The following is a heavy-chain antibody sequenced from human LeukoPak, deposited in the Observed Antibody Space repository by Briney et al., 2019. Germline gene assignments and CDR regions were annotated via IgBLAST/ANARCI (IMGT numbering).Heavy chain of an antibody. CDR3: ANDVVVVPAAITADY. J-gene: IGHJ4*02. CDR1: GFTFSTYG. Sequence: GGSLRLSCAASGFTFSTYGMSWVRQAPGKGLEWVSVISGSGGSIYYADSVKGRFTISRDNSKNTLYLQMNSLRAEDTAVYYCANDVVVVPAAITADYWGQGTLVTVSS. CDR2: ISGSGGSI. D-gene: IGHD2-2*02. V-gene: IGHV3-23*01.